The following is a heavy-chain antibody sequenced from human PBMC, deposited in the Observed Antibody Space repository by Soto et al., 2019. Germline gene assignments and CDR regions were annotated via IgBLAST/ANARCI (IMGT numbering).Heavy chain of an antibody. V-gene: IGHV1-18*04. CDR1: GYTFRNYD. CDR2: TSGYSGNA. Sequence: QVQLVQSGGEVKKPGASVKVSCKASGYTFRNYDIIWVRQAPGQGLEWMGWTSGYSGNAKYSQNLQGRVTLTTDTSTNTAFMELSSLRFDDTAVYYCARGQGSPWGQGTLVTVSS. J-gene: IGHJ5*02. CDR3: ARGQGSP.